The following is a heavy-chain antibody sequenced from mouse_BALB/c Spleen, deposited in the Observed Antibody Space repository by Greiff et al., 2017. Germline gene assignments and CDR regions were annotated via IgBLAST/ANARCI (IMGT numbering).Heavy chain of an antibody. CDR2: ISSGSSTI. V-gene: IGHV5-17*02. CDR3: AREDRSYYAMDY. Sequence: EVQLKESGGGLVQPGGSRKLSCAASGFTFSSFGMHWVRQAPEKGLEWVAYISSGSSTIYYADTVKGRFTISRDNPKNTLFLQMTSLRSEDTAMYYCAREDRSYYAMDYWGQGTSVTVSS. D-gene: IGHD2-14*01. J-gene: IGHJ4*01. CDR1: GFTFSSFG.